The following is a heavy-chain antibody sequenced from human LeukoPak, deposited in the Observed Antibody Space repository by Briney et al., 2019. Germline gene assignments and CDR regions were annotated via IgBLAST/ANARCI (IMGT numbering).Heavy chain of an antibody. D-gene: IGHD3-16*01. Sequence: PGGSLRLSCVASGFTFSSYVMVWARQAPGKGLEWVSVIGGGGVTTYYADSVKGRFTISRDNSSTTLYLQMNSLKTEDTAIYFCAKAKLTVGQGEGFDYWGQGTLVTVSS. CDR2: IGGGGVTT. V-gene: IGHV3-23*01. J-gene: IGHJ4*02. CDR3: AKAKLTVGQGEGFDY. CDR1: GFTFSSYV.